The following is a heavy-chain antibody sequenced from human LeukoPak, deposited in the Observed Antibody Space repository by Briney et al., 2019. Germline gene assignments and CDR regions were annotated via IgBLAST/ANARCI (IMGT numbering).Heavy chain of an antibody. CDR3: ARDSYWLGGSIGAFDI. CDR1: GFSFTTST. J-gene: IGHJ3*02. CDR2: ISSSSSYI. D-gene: IGHD3-10*01. V-gene: IGHV3-21*06. Sequence: GGSLRLSCAASGFSFTTSTMNWVRQAPGKGLEWVSSISSSSSYIYYADSVKGRFTISRDNAKSSLSLQMNSLRAEDTAIYYCARDSYWLGGSIGAFDIWGQGTMVTVSS.